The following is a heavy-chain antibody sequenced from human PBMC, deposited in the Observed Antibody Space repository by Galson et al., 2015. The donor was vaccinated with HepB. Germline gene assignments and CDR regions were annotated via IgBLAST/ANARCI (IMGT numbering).Heavy chain of an antibody. V-gene: IGHV3-21*01. J-gene: IGHJ6*02. D-gene: IGHD3-16*01. Sequence: SLRLSCAASGFTFSSYSMNWVRQAPGKGLEWVSSISSSSGYIYYADSLKGRFTISRDNAKNSLYLQMNSLRAEDTAVYYCARDREVRFGYFYYGMDVWGQGTTVTVSS. CDR1: GFTFSSYS. CDR2: ISSSSGYI. CDR3: ARDREVRFGYFYYGMDV.